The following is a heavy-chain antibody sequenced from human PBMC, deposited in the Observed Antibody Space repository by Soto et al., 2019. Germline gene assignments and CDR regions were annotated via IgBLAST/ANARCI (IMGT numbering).Heavy chain of an antibody. J-gene: IGHJ6*02. CDR3: ARVDTTHYYYYYGMDV. CDR2: IYPGDSDT. Sequence: GESLKISCKGSGYSFTSYWIGWVRQMPGKGLEWMGIIYPGDSDTRYSPSFQGQVTISADKSISTAYLQWSSLKASDTAMYYCARVDTTHYYYYYGMDVWGQGTTVTVSS. CDR1: GYSFTSYW. D-gene: IGHD5-18*01. V-gene: IGHV5-51*01.